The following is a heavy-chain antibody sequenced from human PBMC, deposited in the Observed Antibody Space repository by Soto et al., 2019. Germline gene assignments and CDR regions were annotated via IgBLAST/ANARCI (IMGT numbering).Heavy chain of an antibody. CDR3: ARDGVALAGYYYYYYGMDV. J-gene: IGHJ6*02. Sequence: SETLSLTCTVSGGSVSSGSYYWSWIRQPPGKGLEWIGYIYYSGSTNYNPSLKSRVTISVDTSKNQFSLKLSSVTAADTAVYYCARDGVALAGYYYYYYGMDVWGQGTTVTVSS. CDR2: IYYSGST. V-gene: IGHV4-61*01. D-gene: IGHD6-19*01. CDR1: GGSVSSGSYY.